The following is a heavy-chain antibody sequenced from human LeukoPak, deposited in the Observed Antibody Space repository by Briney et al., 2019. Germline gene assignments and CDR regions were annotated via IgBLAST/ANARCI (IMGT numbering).Heavy chain of an antibody. J-gene: IGHJ4*02. CDR1: GFTFSSYG. D-gene: IGHD2-2*01. V-gene: IGHV3-33*06. Sequence: GGSLRLSCAASGFTFSSYGMHWVRQAPGKGLEGVAVIWYDGSNKYYADSVKGRFTISRDNSKNTLYLQMNSLRAEDTAVYYCAKSTYCTSTSCPWILDSWGQGTLVTVSS. CDR2: IWYDGSNK. CDR3: AKSTYCTSTSCPWILDS.